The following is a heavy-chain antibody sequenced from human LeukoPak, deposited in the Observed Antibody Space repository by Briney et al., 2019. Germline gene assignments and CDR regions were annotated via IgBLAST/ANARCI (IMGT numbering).Heavy chain of an antibody. CDR3: ATSGYSNIDY. Sequence: PGGSLRLSCAASGFVFSSNSMIWVRQAPGKGLEWVSYISSSSSTIYYADSVKGRFTISRDNAKSSLYLQMNSLRAEDTAVYYCATSGYSNIDYWGQGTLVTVSS. J-gene: IGHJ4*02. V-gene: IGHV3-48*04. D-gene: IGHD4-11*01. CDR1: GFVFSSNS. CDR2: ISSSSSTI.